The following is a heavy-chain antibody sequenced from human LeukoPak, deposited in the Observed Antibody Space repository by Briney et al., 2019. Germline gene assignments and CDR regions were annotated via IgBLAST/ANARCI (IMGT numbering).Heavy chain of an antibody. J-gene: IGHJ5*02. Sequence: GGSLRLSCAASGFTFSSYEMDWVRRAPGKGLEWVSYIGSSGGSRYYADSVKGRFTSSRDNAKNSLYLQMNSLRVEDTAVYYCFRDDGPGTWGQGTLVTVSS. V-gene: IGHV3-48*03. D-gene: IGHD3-10*01. CDR2: IGSSGGSR. CDR1: GFTFSSYE. CDR3: FRDDGPGT.